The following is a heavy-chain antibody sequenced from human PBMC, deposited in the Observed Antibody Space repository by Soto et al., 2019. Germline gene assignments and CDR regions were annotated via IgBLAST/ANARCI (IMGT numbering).Heavy chain of an antibody. CDR2: IIPIIGTA. J-gene: IGHJ3*02. Sequence: QVQLVQSGAEVKKPGSSVKVSCKASGGTFSSYAINWVRQAPGQGLEWMGGIIPIIGTANYAQKFQGRVTITADESTSTAYMELSSLRSEDTAVYYCARDVGMAGTYLGDAFDIWGQGTMVTVSS. V-gene: IGHV1-69*01. CDR1: GGTFSSYA. D-gene: IGHD6-19*01. CDR3: ARDVGMAGTYLGDAFDI.